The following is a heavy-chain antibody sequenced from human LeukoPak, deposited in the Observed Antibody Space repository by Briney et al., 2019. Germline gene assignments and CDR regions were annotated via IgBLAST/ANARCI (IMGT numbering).Heavy chain of an antibody. V-gene: IGHV3-21*01. D-gene: IGHD5-12*01. CDR3: ARTGYSGYDCIDY. J-gene: IGHJ4*02. Sequence: GGSLRLSCAASGFTFSSYSVNWVRQAPGKGLEWVSSISSSSSYIYYADSVKGRFTISRDNAKNSLYLQMNSLRAEDTAVYYCARTGYSGYDCIDYWGQGTLVTVSS. CDR2: ISSSSSYI. CDR1: GFTFSSYS.